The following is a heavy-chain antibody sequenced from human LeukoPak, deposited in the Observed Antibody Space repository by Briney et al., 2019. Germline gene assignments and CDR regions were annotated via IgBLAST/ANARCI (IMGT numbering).Heavy chain of an antibody. V-gene: IGHV4-34*01. CDR1: GGSFSGYY. CDR3: ARGRGYDLRAFDI. Sequence: SETLSLTCAVYGGSFSGYYWSWIRQPPGKGLEWIGEINHSGSTNYKPSLKSRVTISVDTSKNQFSLKLSSVTAADTAVHYCARGRGYDLRAFDIWGQGTMVTVSS. CDR2: INHSGST. D-gene: IGHD5-12*01. J-gene: IGHJ3*02.